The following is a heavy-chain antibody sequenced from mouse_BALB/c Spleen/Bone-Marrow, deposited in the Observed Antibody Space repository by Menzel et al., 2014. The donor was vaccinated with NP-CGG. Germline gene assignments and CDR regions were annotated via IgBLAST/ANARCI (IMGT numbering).Heavy chain of an antibody. D-gene: IGHD1-1*02. CDR3: ARARLCYHTLDY. CDR1: GFTFSSYA. CDR2: ISSGGTYT. J-gene: IGHJ4*01. Sequence: EVKVVESGGGLVKPGGSLKLSCAASGFTFSSYAMSWVRQSPEKRLEWVAEISSGGTYTYYPDTVTGRFTISRDTATNTRYLEMSSMSPEDKDISYYARARLCYHTLDYWGQGTTVTVSS. V-gene: IGHV5-9-4*01.